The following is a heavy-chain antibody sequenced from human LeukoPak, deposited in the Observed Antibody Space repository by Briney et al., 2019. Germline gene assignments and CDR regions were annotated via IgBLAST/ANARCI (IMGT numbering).Heavy chain of an antibody. CDR1: GFNFNYAW. V-gene: IGHV3-15*01. D-gene: IGHD1-26*01. Sequence: PGGSLRLACAASGFNFNYAWMTWVRQAPGKGLEWVGRIKSETDGGAKDYAAPVKGRFSISRDDSKSILYLEMTSLKTEDTAVYYCTTLVGAPTYWGQGALVTVSP. CDR3: TTLVGAPTY. J-gene: IGHJ4*02. CDR2: IKSETDGGAK.